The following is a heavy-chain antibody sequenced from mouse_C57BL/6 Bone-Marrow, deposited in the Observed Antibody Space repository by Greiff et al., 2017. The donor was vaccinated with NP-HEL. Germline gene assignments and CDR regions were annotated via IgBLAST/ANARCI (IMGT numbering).Heavy chain of an antibody. CDR3: ARWGDWANFDY. J-gene: IGHJ2*01. Sequence: EVQLQQSGPVLVKPGASVKMSCKASGYTFTDYYMNWVKQSHGKSLEWIGVINPYNGGTSYNQKFKGKATLTVDKSTSTAYLGLNSLSSEDSAVYYCARWGDWANFDYWGQGTTLTVSS. CDR1: GYTFTDYY. D-gene: IGHD4-1*01. CDR2: INPYNGGT. V-gene: IGHV1-19*01.